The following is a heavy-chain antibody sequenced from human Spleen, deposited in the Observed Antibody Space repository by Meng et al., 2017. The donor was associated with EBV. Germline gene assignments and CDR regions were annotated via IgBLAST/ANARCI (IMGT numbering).Heavy chain of an antibody. CDR1: GVSIGSFYY. CDR2: VHYTGST. D-gene: IGHD6-19*01. J-gene: IGHJ5*02. Sequence: ESGPRQAQASVTLALPRTVSGVSIGSFYYWGWIRQPPGRGLEWIGSVHYTGSTYYSPSLKSRVTVSVDTSKNQFSLRLTSVTAADTAVYYCARPFPSWQSPRLDPFGAWGQGTLVTVSS. CDR3: ARPFPSWQSPRLDPFGA. V-gene: IGHV4-39*01.